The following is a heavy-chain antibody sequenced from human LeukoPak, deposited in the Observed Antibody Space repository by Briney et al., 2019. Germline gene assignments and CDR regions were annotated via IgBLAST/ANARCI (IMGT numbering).Heavy chain of an antibody. CDR3: ASLPSNTVTHDY. J-gene: IGHJ4*02. V-gene: IGHV4-38-2*01. Sequence: SETLSLTCAASGYSISSSYYWGWIRQPPGKGLEWIGTIYHSGSTHYKPTLKSRVTLSVDTSKNQFSLKLRSVTAADTAVYYCASLPSNTVTHDYWGQGTLVTVSS. D-gene: IGHD4-11*01. CDR2: IYHSGST. CDR1: GYSISSSYY.